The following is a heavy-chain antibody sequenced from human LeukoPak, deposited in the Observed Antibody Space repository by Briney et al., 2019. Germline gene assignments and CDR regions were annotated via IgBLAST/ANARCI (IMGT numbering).Heavy chain of an antibody. CDR1: GGSISSGGYY. J-gene: IGHJ5*02. D-gene: IGHD3-9*01. Sequence: PSQTLSLTCTVSGGSISSGGYYWSWIRQPPGKGLEWIGYIYHSGSTYYNPSLKSRVTISVDRSKNQFSLRLSSVTAADTAVYYCARDESGYDILTGANWFDPWGQGTLVTVSS. V-gene: IGHV4-30-2*01. CDR2: IYHSGST. CDR3: ARDESGYDILTGANWFDP.